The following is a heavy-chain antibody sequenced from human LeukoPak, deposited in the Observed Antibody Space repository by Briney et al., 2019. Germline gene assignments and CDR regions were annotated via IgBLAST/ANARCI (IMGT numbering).Heavy chain of an antibody. V-gene: IGHV3-74*01. CDR3: ARGLRGPDY. Sequence: GGSLRLSCAASGFPSRSYWMHWVRQAPGRGLVWVARIDNDAYSSVYADSVKGRFTISRDNSKNTMFLQMNRLRDEDTAVYYCARGLRGPDYWGQGTQVTVSS. J-gene: IGHJ4*02. CDR2: IDNDAYSS. CDR1: GFPSRSYW.